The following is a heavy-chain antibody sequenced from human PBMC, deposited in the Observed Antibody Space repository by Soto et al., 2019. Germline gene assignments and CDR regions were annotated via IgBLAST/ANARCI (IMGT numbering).Heavy chain of an antibody. Sequence: QVQLQESGPGLVKPSETLSLTCTVSGGSVSSGTYYWSWIRQPPGKGLEWIGYIYYSGSTNYNPSLNTLVTISVDTSKNQFALKLSSVTAADTAVYYCARDLSMDVWGQGTTVTVSS. V-gene: IGHV4-61*01. CDR2: IYYSGST. CDR3: ARDLSMDV. CDR1: GGSVSSGTYY. J-gene: IGHJ6*02.